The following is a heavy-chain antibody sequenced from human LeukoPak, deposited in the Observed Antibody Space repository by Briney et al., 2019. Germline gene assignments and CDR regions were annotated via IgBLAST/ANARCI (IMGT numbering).Heavy chain of an antibody. CDR1: GFTFNNYG. V-gene: IGHV1-2*02. J-gene: IGHJ4*02. D-gene: IGHD6-13*01. CDR3: ARDSSYSSTWYLGYYFDY. Sequence: GGSLRLSCAASGFTFNNYGMHWVRQAPGKGLEWMGWINPNSGATNYAQKFQGRVTMTRDTSITTAYMELSSLRSDDTAVYYCARDSSYSSTWYLGYYFDYWGQGTLVTVSS. CDR2: INPNSGAT.